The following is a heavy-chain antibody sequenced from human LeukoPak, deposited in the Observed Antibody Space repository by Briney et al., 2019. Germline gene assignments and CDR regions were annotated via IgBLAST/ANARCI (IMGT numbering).Heavy chain of an antibody. V-gene: IGHV3-33*06. J-gene: IGHJ5*02. D-gene: IGHD3-9*01. CDR2: IWYDGSNK. Sequence: PGGSLRLSCAASGFTFSSYGMHWVRQAPGKGLEWVAVIWYDGSNKYYADSVKGRFTISRDNSKNTLYLQMNSLRAKDTAVYYCAKDHGNYDILTGYLGFDPWGQGTLVTVSS. CDR3: AKDHGNYDILTGYLGFDP. CDR1: GFTFSSYG.